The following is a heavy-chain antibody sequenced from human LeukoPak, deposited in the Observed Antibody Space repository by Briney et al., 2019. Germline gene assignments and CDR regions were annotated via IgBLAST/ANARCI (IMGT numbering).Heavy chain of an antibody. CDR1: GYSISSGYY. V-gene: IGHV4-38-2*02. CDR3: ARGPNYMDV. Sequence: SETLPLTCIVSGYSISSGYYWGWIRQPPGKGLEWIGSIYRSGSTYYNPSLKGRVTISVDTRKNQFSLKLSSVTAADTAVYYCARGPNYMDVWGKGTTVTVSS. J-gene: IGHJ6*03. CDR2: IYRSGST.